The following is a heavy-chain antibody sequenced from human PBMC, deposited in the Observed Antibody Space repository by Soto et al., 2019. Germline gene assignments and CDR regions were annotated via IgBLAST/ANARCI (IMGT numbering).Heavy chain of an antibody. Sequence: HPGGSLRLSCAASGFTFSSYGMPWVRQAPGKGLEWVAVISYDGSNKYYADSVKGRFTISRDNSKNTLYLQMNSLRAEDTAVYYCAKDASSSPGPYWGQGTLVTV. J-gene: IGHJ4*02. D-gene: IGHD2-2*01. CDR3: AKDASSSPGPY. CDR1: GFTFSSYG. V-gene: IGHV3-30*18. CDR2: ISYDGSNK.